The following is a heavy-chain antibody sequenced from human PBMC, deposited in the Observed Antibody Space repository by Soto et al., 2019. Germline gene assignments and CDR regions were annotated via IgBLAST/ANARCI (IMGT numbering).Heavy chain of an antibody. D-gene: IGHD3-10*01. V-gene: IGHV1-18*01. Sequence: ASVKVSCKASGYTFTSYGISWVRQAPGQGLEWMGWISAYNGNTNYAQKLQGRVTMTTDTSTSTAYMELRSLRSDDTAVYYCARQYYGSGSYSGMDVWGQGTTVTVSS. CDR1: GYTFTSYG. CDR2: ISAYNGNT. J-gene: IGHJ6*02. CDR3: ARQYYGSGSYSGMDV.